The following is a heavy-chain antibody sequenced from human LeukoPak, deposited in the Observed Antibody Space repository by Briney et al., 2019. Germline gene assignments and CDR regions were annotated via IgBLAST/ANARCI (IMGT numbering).Heavy chain of an antibody. CDR2: ISGSGGST. CDR1: GFTFSSYA. D-gene: IGHD2-15*01. V-gene: IGHV3-23*01. J-gene: IGHJ4*02. CDR3: AKFGARRVVVVAATAGPFDY. Sequence: GGSLRLSCAASGFTFSSYAMSWARQAPGKGLEWVSAISGSGGSTYYADSVKGRFTISRDNSKNTLYLQMNSLRAEDTAVYYCAKFGARRVVVVAATAGPFDYWGQGTLVTVSS.